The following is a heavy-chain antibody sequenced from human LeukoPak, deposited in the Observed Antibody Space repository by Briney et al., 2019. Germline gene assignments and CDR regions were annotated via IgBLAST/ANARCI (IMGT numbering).Heavy chain of an antibody. CDR1: GFTFSSYE. CDR2: ISSSGSTI. V-gene: IGHV3-48*03. CDR3: ARDSPLDY. Sequence: QPGGSLRLSCAASGFTFSSYEMKWVRQAPGKGREWVSYISSSGSTIYYADSVKGLFTISRDNAKNSLYLQMNILRAEDTAVYYCARDSPLDYWGQGTLVTVSS. J-gene: IGHJ4*02.